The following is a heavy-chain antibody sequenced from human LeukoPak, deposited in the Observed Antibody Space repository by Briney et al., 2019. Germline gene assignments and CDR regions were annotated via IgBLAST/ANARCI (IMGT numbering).Heavy chain of an antibody. CDR3: TRVGYIDEGIDY. V-gene: IGHV3-7*04. J-gene: IGHJ4*02. CDR1: GFTFRKYW. CDR2: IKQDGSKK. Sequence: PGGSLRLSCVASGFTFRKYWMAWVRQAPGQGLEWVANIKQDGSKKSYVDSVKGRFTISRDNAKNSLYLQMNSLRAEDTAIYYCTRVGYIDEGIDYWGQGTLVTVSS. D-gene: IGHD5-24*01.